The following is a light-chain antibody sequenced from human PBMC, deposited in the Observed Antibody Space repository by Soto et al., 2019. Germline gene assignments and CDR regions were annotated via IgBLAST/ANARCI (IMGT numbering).Light chain of an antibody. Sequence: EIVLPQSPATLSLSPGERATLSCRASQSVSSYLAWYQQKPGQAPRLRIYDASNSATGIPARFSGSGSWTDFTLTISSLEPEDFAVYDGPQRSNWITFGQGTLLEIK. CDR3: PQRSNWIT. V-gene: IGKV3-11*01. CDR1: QSVSSY. CDR2: DAS. J-gene: IGKJ5*01.